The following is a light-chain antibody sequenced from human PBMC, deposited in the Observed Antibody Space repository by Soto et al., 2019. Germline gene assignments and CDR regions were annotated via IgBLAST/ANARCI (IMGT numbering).Light chain of an antibody. Sequence: EVVLKKSPGTLSLSPGERTTLSCRASQSVSSNFLDCYQHKPGQAPRLLIYGASSRATGIPDRFSGSGSGTDFTLTISRLEPEDFAVYYCQQYETSPRTFGQGTKV. CDR2: GAS. CDR3: QQYETSPRT. V-gene: IGKV3-20*01. CDR1: QSVSSNF. J-gene: IGKJ1*01.